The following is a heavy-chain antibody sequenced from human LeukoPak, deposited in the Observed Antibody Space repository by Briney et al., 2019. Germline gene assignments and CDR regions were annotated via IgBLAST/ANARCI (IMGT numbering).Heavy chain of an antibody. Sequence: ASVKVSCKASGYTFTGYYMHWVRQAPGQGLEWMGWINPNSGGTNYAQKFQGRVTMTRDTSISTAYMELSRLRSDDTAVYYCARLGELGITLVRLDNWFDPWGQGTLVTVSS. D-gene: IGHD3-16*01. CDR1: GYTFTGYY. CDR2: INPNSGGT. V-gene: IGHV1-2*02. CDR3: ARLGELGITLVRLDNWFDP. J-gene: IGHJ5*02.